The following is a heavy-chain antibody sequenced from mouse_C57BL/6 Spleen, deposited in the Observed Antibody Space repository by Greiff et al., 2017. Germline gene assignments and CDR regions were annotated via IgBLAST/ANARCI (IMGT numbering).Heavy chain of an antibody. Sequence: QVQLQQPGAELVKPGASVKMSCKASGYTFTSYWITWVKQRPGQGLEWIGDIYPGSGSTKYNEKFKSKATLTVDTSSSTAYMQLSSLTSEDSAVYYCARGTFFYGSPHWYFDVWGTGTTVTVSS. V-gene: IGHV1-55*01. J-gene: IGHJ1*03. CDR1: GYTFTSYW. CDR2: IYPGSGST. CDR3: ARGTFFYGSPHWYFDV. D-gene: IGHD1-1*01.